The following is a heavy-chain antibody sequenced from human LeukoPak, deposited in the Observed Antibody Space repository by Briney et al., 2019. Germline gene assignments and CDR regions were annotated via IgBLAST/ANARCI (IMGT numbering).Heavy chain of an antibody. CDR3: ARLRRSWFDP. J-gene: IGHJ5*02. Sequence: SETLSLTCTVSGGSLSSYYWSWIRQPPGKGLEWIGYIYYSGSTNYNPSLKSRVTISVDKSKNHISLKLSSVTAADTAVYYCARLRRSWFDPWGQGTLVTVSS. D-gene: IGHD3-16*01. CDR1: GGSLSSYY. CDR2: IYYSGST. V-gene: IGHV4-59*01.